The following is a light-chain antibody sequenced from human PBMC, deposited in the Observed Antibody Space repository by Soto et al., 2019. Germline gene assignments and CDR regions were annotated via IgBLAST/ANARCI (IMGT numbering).Light chain of an antibody. CDR1: SSYIGGYNY. Sequence: QSALTQPASVSGSPGQSLTISCTRTSSYIGGYNYVSWYQQHPGKAPKLMIYDVSNRPSGVSNRFSGSKSGNTASLTIFGFQADDEADYYCSSYTSSSTLYVCGTGTKVTV. J-gene: IGLJ1*01. CDR3: SSYTSSSTLYV. V-gene: IGLV2-14*01. CDR2: DVS.